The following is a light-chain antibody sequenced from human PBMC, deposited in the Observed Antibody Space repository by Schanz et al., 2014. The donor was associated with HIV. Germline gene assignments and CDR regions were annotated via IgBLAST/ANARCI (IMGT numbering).Light chain of an antibody. CDR3: QQYGRSPLT. J-gene: IGKJ4*01. CDR2: GAS. CDR1: QSVSSSY. Sequence: ETVMTQSPATLSVSPGERATLSCRASQSVSSSYLAWYQQKPAQAPRLLIYGASSRATGIPDRFSGSGSGTDFTLTISRLEPEDSAVYYCQQYGRSPLTFGGGTKVEIK. V-gene: IGKV3-20*01.